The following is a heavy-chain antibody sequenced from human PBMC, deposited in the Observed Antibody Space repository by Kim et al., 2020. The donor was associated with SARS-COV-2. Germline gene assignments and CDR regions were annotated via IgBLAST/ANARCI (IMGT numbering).Heavy chain of an antibody. V-gene: IGHV3-74*01. CDR3: ARAVYMGPDY. CDR2: INSDDGSA. CDR1: GFTFSTYW. Sequence: GGSLRLSCAASGFTFSTYWMHWVRQAPGKGLVWVSHINSDDGSATYADSVKGRFTISRDNAKNTLYLQMNSLRAEDTAVYYCARAVYMGPDYWGQGTLVTVSS. D-gene: IGHD3-10*01. J-gene: IGHJ4*02.